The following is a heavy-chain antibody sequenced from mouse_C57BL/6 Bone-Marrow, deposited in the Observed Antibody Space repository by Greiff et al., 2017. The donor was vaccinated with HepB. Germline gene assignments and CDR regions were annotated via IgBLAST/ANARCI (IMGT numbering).Heavy chain of an antibody. CDR2: IRSKSNNYAT. CDR1: GFSFNTYA. V-gene: IGHV10-1*01. J-gene: IGHJ1*03. CDR3: VRRGILYWYFDV. Sequence: EVQRVESGGGLVQPKGSLKLSCAASGFSFNTYAMNWVRQAPGKGLEWVARIRSKSNNYATYYADSVKDRFTISRDDSESMLYLQRNNLKTEDTAMYYCVRRGILYWYFDVWGTGTTVTVSS.